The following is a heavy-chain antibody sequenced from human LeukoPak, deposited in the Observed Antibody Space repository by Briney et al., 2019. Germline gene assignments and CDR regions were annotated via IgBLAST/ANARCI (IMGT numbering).Heavy chain of an antibody. CDR3: ARERVYSYGPDY. CDR1: GGSISSSSYY. CDR2: IYYSGST. D-gene: IGHD5-18*01. V-gene: IGHV4-39*07. J-gene: IGHJ4*02. Sequence: SETLSLTCTVSGGSISSSSYYWGWIRQPPGKGLEWIGSIYYSGSTYYNPSLKSRVTISVDTSKNQFSLKLSSVTAADTAVYYCARERVYSYGPDYWGQGTLVTVSS.